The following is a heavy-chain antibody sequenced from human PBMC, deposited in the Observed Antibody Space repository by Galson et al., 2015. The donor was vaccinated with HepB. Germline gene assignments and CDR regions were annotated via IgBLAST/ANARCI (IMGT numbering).Heavy chain of an antibody. V-gene: IGHV4-34*01. Sequence: SETLSLTCAVYGGSFSGYYWSWIRQPPGKGLEWIGEINHIGSTNYNPSLKSRVTISVDTSKNQFSLKLSSVTAADTAVYYCARALVVVAATTGNWFDPWGQGTLVTVSS. CDR2: INHIGST. CDR3: ARALVVVAATTGNWFDP. CDR1: GGSFSGYY. J-gene: IGHJ5*02. D-gene: IGHD2-15*01.